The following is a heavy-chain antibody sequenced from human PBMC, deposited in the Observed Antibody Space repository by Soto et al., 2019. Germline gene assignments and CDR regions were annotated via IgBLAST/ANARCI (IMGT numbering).Heavy chain of an antibody. D-gene: IGHD2-2*01. Sequence: PGGSLRLSCAASGFTFSNAWMSWVRQAPGKGLEWVGRIKSKTDGGTTDYAAPVKGRFTISRDDSKNTLYLQMNSLKTEDTAVYYCTTAPPPYCSSTSCFDDYYYYGMDVWAKGPRSPSP. CDR2: IKSKTDGGTT. J-gene: IGHJ6*02. CDR3: TTAPPPYCSSTSCFDDYYYYGMDV. V-gene: IGHV3-15*01. CDR1: GFTFSNAW.